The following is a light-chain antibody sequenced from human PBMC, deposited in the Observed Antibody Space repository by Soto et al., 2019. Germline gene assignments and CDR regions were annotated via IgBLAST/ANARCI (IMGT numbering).Light chain of an antibody. CDR2: GNI. CDR1: SSNIGAGYD. J-gene: IGLJ2*01. Sequence: QSVLTQPPSVSGAPGQRVTISCTGSSSNIGAGYDVHWYQQLPRTAPKLLIYGNINRPSGVPDRFSGSQSGTSASLAITGLQAEDETDYYCQSYASSLSGSVFGGGTKLTVL. CDR3: QSYASSLSGSV. V-gene: IGLV1-40*01.